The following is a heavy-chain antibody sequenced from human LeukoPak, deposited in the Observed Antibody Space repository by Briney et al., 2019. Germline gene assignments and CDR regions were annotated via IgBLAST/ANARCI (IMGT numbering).Heavy chain of an antibody. J-gene: IGHJ4*02. CDR1: GGSISDYY. Sequence: SGTLSLTCTVSGGSISDYYWGWIRQSPGRGLEWIGYIYSSGSTNYNPSLKSRVAISVDPPKNQLSLTLTSVTAADTAIYYCTRVGSTTGWSLGVLISPPTDWVRGTLVTVSS. D-gene: IGHD6-19*01. V-gene: IGHV4-59*01. CDR2: IYSSGST. CDR3: TRVGSTTGWSLGVLISPPTD.